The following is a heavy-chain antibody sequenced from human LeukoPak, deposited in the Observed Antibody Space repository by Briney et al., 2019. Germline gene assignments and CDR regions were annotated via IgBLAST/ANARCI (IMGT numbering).Heavy chain of an antibody. CDR3: ARGPDIAVAGSYYYYGMDV. V-gene: IGHV6-1*01. CDR2: TYYRSKWYN. J-gene: IGHJ6*02. CDR1: GDSVSSNSAA. D-gene: IGHD6-19*01. Sequence: SQTLSLTCAISGDSVSSNSAAWNWIGQSPSRGLEWLGRTYYRSKWYNDYAVSVKSRITINPDTSKNQFSLQLNSVTPEDTAVYYCARGPDIAVAGSYYYYGMDVWGQGTTVTVSS.